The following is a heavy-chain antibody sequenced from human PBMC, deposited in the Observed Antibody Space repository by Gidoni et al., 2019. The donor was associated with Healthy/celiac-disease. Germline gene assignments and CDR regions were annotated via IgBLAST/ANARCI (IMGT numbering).Heavy chain of an antibody. CDR3: ARAWWRYCSSTSCYYFDY. J-gene: IGHJ4*02. Sequence: QVQLVESGGGVVQPGRSLRLSCAASGFTFSSYARPWVRQAPGKGLEWVAVISYDGSNKYYADSVKGRFTISRDNSKNTLYLQMNSLRAEDTAVYYCARAWWRYCSSTSCYYFDYWGQGTLVTVSS. CDR1: GFTFSSYA. V-gene: IGHV3-30-3*01. D-gene: IGHD2-2*01. CDR2: ISYDGSNK.